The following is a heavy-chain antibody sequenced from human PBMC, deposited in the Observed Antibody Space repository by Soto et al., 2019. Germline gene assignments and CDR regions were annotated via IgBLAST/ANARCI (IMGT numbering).Heavy chain of an antibody. Sequence: GSLRLSCAASGFTFSSYGMHWVRQAPGKGLEWVAVISSSGSTKYYADSVKGRFTISRDNAKNSLYLQMNSLRAEDTAVYYCARDGAPGSSGWYGEGYYYMDVWGKGTTVTV. J-gene: IGHJ6*03. D-gene: IGHD6-19*01. V-gene: IGHV3-33*01. CDR2: ISSSGSTK. CDR1: GFTFSSYG. CDR3: ARDGAPGSSGWYGEGYYYMDV.